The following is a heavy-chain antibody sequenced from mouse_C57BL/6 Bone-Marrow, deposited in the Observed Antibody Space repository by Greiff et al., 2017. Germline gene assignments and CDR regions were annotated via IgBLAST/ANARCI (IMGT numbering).Heavy chain of an antibody. CDR3: ARLDYYGSSYAMDY. D-gene: IGHD1-1*01. V-gene: IGHV5-4*03. Sequence: EVKLVESGGGLVKPGGSLKLSCAASGFTFSSYAMSWVRQTPEKRLEWVATISDGGSYTYYPDNVKGRFTISRDNAKNNLYLQMSHLKSEDTAMYYCARLDYYGSSYAMDYWGQGTSVTVSS. CDR1: GFTFSSYA. CDR2: ISDGGSYT. J-gene: IGHJ4*01.